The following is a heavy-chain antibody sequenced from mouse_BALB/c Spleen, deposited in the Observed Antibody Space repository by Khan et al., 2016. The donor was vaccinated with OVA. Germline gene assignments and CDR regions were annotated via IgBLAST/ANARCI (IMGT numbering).Heavy chain of an antibody. CDR3: ARQPYYRYYLMDY. J-gene: IGHJ4*01. CDR2: IWSDGST. D-gene: IGHD2-10*01. V-gene: IGHV2-6-1*01. Sequence: QVQLKESGPGLVAPSQSLAITCTISGFSLTNYGIHWVRQPPGKGLEWLVVIWSDGSTTYNSALKSRLSISKDNSKSQVFLKMNSLQTEDTAMYYWARQPYYRYYLMDYGGQGTSVTVSS. CDR1: GFSLTNYG.